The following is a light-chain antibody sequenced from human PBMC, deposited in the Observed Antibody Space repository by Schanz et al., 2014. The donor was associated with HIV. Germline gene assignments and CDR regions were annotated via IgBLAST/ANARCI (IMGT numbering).Light chain of an antibody. CDR1: QSLGGSL. Sequence: EIVLTQSPVSLSLSPGERATLSCRASQSLGGSLVACYQHKPRPAPRLLIYGASNRATGIPDRFSGGWSGADFTLTISRLEPEDFAVYYCQQSGDSGGTFGGGTKVDMK. CDR3: QQSGDSGGT. CDR2: GAS. V-gene: IGKV3-20*01. J-gene: IGKJ4*01.